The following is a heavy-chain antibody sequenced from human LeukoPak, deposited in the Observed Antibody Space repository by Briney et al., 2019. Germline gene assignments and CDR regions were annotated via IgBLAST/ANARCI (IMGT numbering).Heavy chain of an antibody. CDR2: IYPSGST. Sequence: SETLSLTCTVSGGSISSYYWSWIRQPAGKGLEWIGRIYPSGSTTYNPSLKSRVTISVDKSKNQFSLKLSSVTAADTAVYYCARAPFYYDSSGYYFDYWGQGTLVTVSS. V-gene: IGHV4-4*07. D-gene: IGHD3-22*01. CDR3: ARAPFYYDSSGYYFDY. J-gene: IGHJ4*02. CDR1: GGSISSYY.